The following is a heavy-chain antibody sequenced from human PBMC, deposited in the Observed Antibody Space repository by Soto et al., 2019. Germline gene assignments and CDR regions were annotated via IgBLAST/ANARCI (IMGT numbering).Heavy chain of an antibody. V-gene: IGHV3-23*01. D-gene: IGHD6-13*01. Sequence: VPLLESGGGLVQPGGSLRLSFAASGFTFSSNAMSWVRQAPGKGLEWVSSIGGSGGNTYYADSVKGRFTISRDNSTNMLYLQMNRLRAEDTAVYYCTKRATSSSWYGCFDAWDQGTLVTVSS. CDR3: TKRATSSSWYGCFDA. J-gene: IGHJ5*02. CDR1: GFTFSSNA. CDR2: IGGSGGNT.